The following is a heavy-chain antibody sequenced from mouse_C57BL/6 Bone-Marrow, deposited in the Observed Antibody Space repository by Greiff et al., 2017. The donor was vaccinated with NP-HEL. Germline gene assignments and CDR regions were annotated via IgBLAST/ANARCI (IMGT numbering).Heavy chain of an antibody. Sequence: QVQLQQPGAELVMPGASVKLSCKASGYTFTSYWMHWVKQRPGQGLEWIGEIDPSDSYTNYNQKFKGKSTLTVDKSSSTAYMQLSSLTSEDSAVYYWARSGLRRRGYFDYWGQGTTLTVSS. CDR2: IDPSDSYT. CDR1: GYTFTSYW. D-gene: IGHD2-4*01. V-gene: IGHV1-69*01. CDR3: ARSGLRRRGYFDY. J-gene: IGHJ2*01.